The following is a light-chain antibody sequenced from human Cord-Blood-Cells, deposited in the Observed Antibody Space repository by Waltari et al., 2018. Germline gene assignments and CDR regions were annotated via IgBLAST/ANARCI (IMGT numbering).Light chain of an antibody. CDR1: QSVSSSY. CDR3: QQYGSAFT. CDR2: GAS. J-gene: IGKJ3*01. V-gene: IGKV3-20*01. Sequence: EIVLTQSPGTLSLSPGERATLSCRASQSVSSSYLAWYQQKPGQAPRLLIYGASSRATGIPDRCSGSGSGTDFTLTISRLEPEDCAVYYCQQYGSAFTFGPGTKMDIK.